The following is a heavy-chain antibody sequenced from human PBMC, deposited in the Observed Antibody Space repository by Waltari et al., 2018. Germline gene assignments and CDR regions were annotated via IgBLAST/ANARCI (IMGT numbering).Heavy chain of an antibody. CDR3: AKDGHSVSYYYYMDV. J-gene: IGHJ6*03. CDR2: ITASGGSA. V-gene: IGHV3-23*01. CDR1: GFTFSNHA. D-gene: IGHD3-3*02. Sequence: EEHLLESGGDLVQPGGSLSLSCAASGFTFSNHAMTWVRQAPGMGLEWVSTITASGGSAFYADSVKGRLTISRDNSKNTLYLQMNSLRAEDTAVYYCAKDGHSVSYYYYMDVWGKGTTVTVSS.